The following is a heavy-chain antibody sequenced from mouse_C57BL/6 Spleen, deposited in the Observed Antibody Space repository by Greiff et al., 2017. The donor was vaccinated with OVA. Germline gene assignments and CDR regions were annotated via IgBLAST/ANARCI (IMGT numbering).Heavy chain of an antibody. V-gene: IGHV1-55*01. J-gene: IGHJ2*01. Sequence: QVQLQQPGAELVKPGASVKMSCKASGYTFTSYWITWVKQRPGQGLEWIGDIYPGSGSTNYNEKFKSKATLTVDTSSSTAYMQLSSLTSEDSAVYYCARRVWDYGSRNYFDYWGQGTTLTVSS. CDR3: ARRVWDYGSRNYFDY. D-gene: IGHD1-1*01. CDR1: GYTFTSYW. CDR2: IYPGSGST.